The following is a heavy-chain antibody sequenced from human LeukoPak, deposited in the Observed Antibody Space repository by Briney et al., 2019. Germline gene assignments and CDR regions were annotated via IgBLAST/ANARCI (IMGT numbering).Heavy chain of an antibody. V-gene: IGHV3-30-3*02. CDR2: ISYDGSNK. CDR1: GFTFSSYA. Sequence: PGGSLRLSCAASGFTFSSYAMHWVRQAPGKGLGWVAVISYDGSNKYYADSVKGRFTISRDNSKNTLYLQMNSLRAEDTAVYYCAKNSGSGSYYNVHYGMDVWGQGTTVTVSS. CDR3: AKNSGSGSYYNVHYGMDV. D-gene: IGHD3-10*01. J-gene: IGHJ6*02.